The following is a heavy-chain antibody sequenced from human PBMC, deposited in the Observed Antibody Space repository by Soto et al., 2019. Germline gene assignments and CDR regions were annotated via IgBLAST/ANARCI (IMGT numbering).Heavy chain of an antibody. V-gene: IGHV3-23*04. CDR1: GFIFSNYV. CDR2: ISDSGGTS. D-gene: IGHD1-26*01. Sequence: EVQLVDSGGGLVQPGGSLRLSCAASGFIFSNYVMSWVRQDPGKGLEWVSSISDSGGTSYYAVSVKGRFTISRDNSKNTLYLQKNSLRAEDTDIYYCAKRPRALLSFDYWGQGTLVTVAS. CDR3: AKRPRALLSFDY. J-gene: IGHJ4*02.